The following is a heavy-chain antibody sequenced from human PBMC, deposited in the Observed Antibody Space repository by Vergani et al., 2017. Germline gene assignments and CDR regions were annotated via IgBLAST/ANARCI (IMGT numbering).Heavy chain of an antibody. CDR3: ARGGATVTNPSGY. CDR1: GFTFSSYA. CDR2: ISGSGGST. D-gene: IGHD4-17*01. J-gene: IGHJ4*02. V-gene: IGHV3-23*01. Sequence: EVQLLESGGGLVQPGGSLRLSCAASGFTFSSYAMSWVRQAPGKWLEWVSAISGSGGSTYYADSVKGRFTISRDNSKNTLYRQMNSLRAEDTAVYYCARGGATVTNPSGYWGQGTLVTVSS.